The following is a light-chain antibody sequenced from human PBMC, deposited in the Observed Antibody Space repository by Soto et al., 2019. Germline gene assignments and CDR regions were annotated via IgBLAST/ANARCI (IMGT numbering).Light chain of an antibody. CDR1: QSVSSN. V-gene: IGKV3-15*01. CDR2: GAS. J-gene: IGKJ1*01. Sequence: EIVMTQSPATLSVSPGERATLSCRASQSVSSNLAWYQQKPGQAPRLLIYGASTRATGIPARFSGSGSGTEFTLAISSLQSEDFALYYCQQYDSWPRTFGQGTKVDI. CDR3: QQYDSWPRT.